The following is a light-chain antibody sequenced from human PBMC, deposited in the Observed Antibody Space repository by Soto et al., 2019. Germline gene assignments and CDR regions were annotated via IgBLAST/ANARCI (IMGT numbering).Light chain of an antibody. V-gene: IGLV2-14*01. J-gene: IGLJ1*01. Sequence: QSVLTQPPSASGSPGQSVTISCTGTSSDVGGYNYVSWYQQHPGKAPQLMIYAVSNRPSGVSNRFSASKSGNTASLFISGLQAEDEADYYYSSYTSDSSYVFGSGTKVTVL. CDR2: AVS. CDR3: SSYTSDSSYV. CDR1: SSDVGGYNY.